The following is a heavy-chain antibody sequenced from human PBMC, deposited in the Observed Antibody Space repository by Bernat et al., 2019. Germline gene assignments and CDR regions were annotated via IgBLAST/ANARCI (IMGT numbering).Heavy chain of an antibody. CDR1: GFTFSSYG. D-gene: IGHD3-10*01. J-gene: IGHJ3*02. Sequence: VQLVESGGGVVQPGRSLRLSCAASGFTFSSYGMHWVRQAPGKGLEWVGRIKSKTDGGTTDYAAPVKGRFTISRDDSKNTLYLQMNSLKTEDTAVYYCNTTMVWHAFDIWGQGTMVTVSS. CDR3: NTTMVWHAFDI. V-gene: IGHV3-15*07. CDR2: IKSKTDGGTT.